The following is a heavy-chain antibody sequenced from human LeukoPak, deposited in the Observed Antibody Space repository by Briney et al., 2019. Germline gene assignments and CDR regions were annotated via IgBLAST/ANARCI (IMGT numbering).Heavy chain of an antibody. D-gene: IGHD3-22*01. CDR2: ISSSSSTI. Sequence: PGGSLRLSCAASGFTFSSYSMNWVRQAPGKGLEWVSYISSSSSTIYYADSVKGRFTISRDNAKNSLYLQMNSLRAEDTAVYYCAKDRDYYDSSGLPDYWGQGTLVTVSS. J-gene: IGHJ4*02. CDR3: AKDRDYYDSSGLPDY. CDR1: GFTFSSYS. V-gene: IGHV3-48*04.